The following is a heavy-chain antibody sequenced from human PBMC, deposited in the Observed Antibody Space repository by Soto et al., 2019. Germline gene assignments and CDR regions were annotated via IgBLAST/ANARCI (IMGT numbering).Heavy chain of an antibody. J-gene: IGHJ4*02. Sequence: GSLRLSCTVSGGSISSYYWSWIRQPPGKGLEWIGYIYYSGSTNYNPSLKSRVTISVDTSKNQFSLKLSSVTAADTAVYYCARARYSSSPDFDYWGQGTLVTVSS. D-gene: IGHD6-13*01. CDR1: GGSISSYY. V-gene: IGHV4-59*01. CDR3: ARARYSSSPDFDY. CDR2: IYYSGST.